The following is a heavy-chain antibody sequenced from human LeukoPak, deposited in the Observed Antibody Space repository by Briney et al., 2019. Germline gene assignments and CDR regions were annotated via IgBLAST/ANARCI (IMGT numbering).Heavy chain of an antibody. J-gene: IGHJ4*02. CDR1: GASITSSGYY. CDR2: IFHSGST. CDR3: ARDLRMTMVDY. D-gene: IGHD4/OR15-4a*01. V-gene: IGHV4-39*07. Sequence: KPSETLSLTCTVSGASITSSGYYWGWIRQPPGKGLEWIGTIFHSGSTYYNPSLKSRVTISLDTSKNQFSLRLSSVTAADTAVYYCARDLRMTMVDYWGQGTLVTVSS.